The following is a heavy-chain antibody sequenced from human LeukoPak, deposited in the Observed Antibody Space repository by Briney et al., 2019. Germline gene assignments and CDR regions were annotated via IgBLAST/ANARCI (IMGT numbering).Heavy chain of an antibody. Sequence: SETLSLTCTVSGGSISSYYWSWIRQPPGKGLQWIGYIYYSGSTNYNPSLKSRVTISVDTSKNQFSLKLSSVTTADTAVYYCARVYGGNSDRQYWFDPWGQGILVTVSS. CDR3: ARVYGGNSDRQYWFDP. CDR2: IYYSGST. J-gene: IGHJ5*02. D-gene: IGHD4-23*01. V-gene: IGHV4-59*01. CDR1: GGSISSYY.